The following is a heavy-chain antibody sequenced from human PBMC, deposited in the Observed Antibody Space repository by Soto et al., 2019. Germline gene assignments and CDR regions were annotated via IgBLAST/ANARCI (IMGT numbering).Heavy chain of an antibody. CDR2: IKSKTDGGTT. CDR3: STGPNQNSLDY. Sequence: GGSLRLSCAASGFTFSNAWMNWVRQVPGKGLEWVGRIKSKTDGGTTDYAAPVKGRFTISRDDSKNTLYLQMNSLKTEDTAVYYCSTGPNQNSLDYWGQGTLDNVSS. V-gene: IGHV3-15*07. CDR1: GFTFSNAW. J-gene: IGHJ4*02.